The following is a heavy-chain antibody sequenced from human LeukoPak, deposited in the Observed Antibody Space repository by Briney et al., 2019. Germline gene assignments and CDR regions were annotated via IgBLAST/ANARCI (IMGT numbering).Heavy chain of an antibody. D-gene: IGHD2-21*02. CDR2: ISGSGGST. CDR3: AKDLRYSTERVVTATGVDY. V-gene: IGHV3-23*01. Sequence: GGSLRLSCAASGFTFSSYAMSWVRQAPGKGLEWVSAISGSGGSTYYADSVKGRFTISRDNSKDTPYLQMNSLRAEDTAVYYCAKDLRYSTERVVTATGVDYWGQGTLVTVSS. CDR1: GFTFSSYA. J-gene: IGHJ4*02.